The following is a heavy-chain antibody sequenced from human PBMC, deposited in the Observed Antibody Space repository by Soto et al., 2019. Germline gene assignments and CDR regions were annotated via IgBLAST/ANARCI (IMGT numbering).Heavy chain of an antibody. D-gene: IGHD6-6*01. CDR2: INPNGGGT. V-gene: IGHV1-2*04. CDR1: GYIFPDYY. CDR3: ARGEQLVHFDS. J-gene: IGHJ4*01. Sequence: ASVRVSCKASGYIFPDYYVHWVRQAPGEGLEWMGRINPNGGGTNYAQKFEGWVTMTTDTSISTAYMELSRLNFDDTAVYYCARGEQLVHFDSWGQGTLVTVSS.